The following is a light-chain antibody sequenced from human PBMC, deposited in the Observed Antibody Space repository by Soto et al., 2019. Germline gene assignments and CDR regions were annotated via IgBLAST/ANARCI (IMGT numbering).Light chain of an antibody. J-gene: IGKJ1*01. V-gene: IGKV1-5*03. CDR3: QHYNSYSEA. CDR2: KAS. Sequence: HMTQSPATLCVSIAHGITITCRSSQTISSWLAWYQQNPGKAPKLLIYKASTLKSGVPSRFSGSGSGTEFTLTISSLQHDDFATYYCQHYNSYSEAFGQGTKVDSK. CDR1: QTISSW.